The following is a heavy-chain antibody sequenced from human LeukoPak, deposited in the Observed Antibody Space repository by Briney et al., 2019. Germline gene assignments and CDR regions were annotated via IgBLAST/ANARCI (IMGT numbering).Heavy chain of an antibody. CDR3: ARDFAPTIFGVVTVYYFDY. D-gene: IGHD3-3*01. CDR2: ISSSSSTI. Sequence: GGSLRLSCAASGFTFSSYSMNWVRQAPGKGLEWVSYISSSSSTIYYADSVKGRFTISRDNAKNSLYLQMNSLRAEDTAVYYCARDFAPTIFGVVTVYYFDYWGQGTLVTVSS. J-gene: IGHJ4*02. CDR1: GFTFSSYS. V-gene: IGHV3-48*01.